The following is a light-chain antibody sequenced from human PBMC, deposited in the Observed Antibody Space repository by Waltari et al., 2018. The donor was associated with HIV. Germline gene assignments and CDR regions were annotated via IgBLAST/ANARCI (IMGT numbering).Light chain of an antibody. CDR1: SPNIRSNT. CDR3: AAWDDSLNGWV. J-gene: IGLJ3*02. Sequence: QSVLTQPPSASGTPGQRVTISCSGSSPNIRSNTVNWYQQLPGTAPKLLIYSNALRPSGVPDRFSGSKSGTSASLAISGVQSEDEADYYCAAWDDSLNGWVFGGGPKLTVL. CDR2: SNA. V-gene: IGLV1-44*01.